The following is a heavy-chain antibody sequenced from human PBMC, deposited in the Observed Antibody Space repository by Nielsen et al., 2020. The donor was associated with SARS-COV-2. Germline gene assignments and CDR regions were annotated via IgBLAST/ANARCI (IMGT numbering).Heavy chain of an antibody. V-gene: IGHV1-3*01. CDR2: INVGTAKT. D-gene: IGHD3/OR15-3a*01. CDR3: ARLLDSRVYTTFDY. CDR1: GYNFMSYP. J-gene: IGHJ4*02. Sequence: ASVKVSCKPSGYNFMSYPMHWVRQAPGQRLEWLGWINVGTAKTEYSQKFQGRVTITRDTPATTDYMQLSSLRSEDTAVYYCARLLDSRVYTTFDYWGQGTLVTVSS.